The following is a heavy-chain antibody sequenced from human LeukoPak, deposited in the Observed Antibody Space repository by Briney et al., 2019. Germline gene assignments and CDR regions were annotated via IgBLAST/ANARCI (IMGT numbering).Heavy chain of an antibody. CDR3: ARPQYFYYMDV. CDR1: GFTFSTYW. CDR2: INQDGSGK. V-gene: IGHV3-7*01. Sequence: GGSLRLSCPASGFTFSTYWMTWVRQAPGKGLEWVANINQDGSGKYYVDSVKGRFTISRDNAKNSLYLQMNSLRAEDTAVYYCARPQYFYYMDVWGKGTTVTVSS. J-gene: IGHJ6*03.